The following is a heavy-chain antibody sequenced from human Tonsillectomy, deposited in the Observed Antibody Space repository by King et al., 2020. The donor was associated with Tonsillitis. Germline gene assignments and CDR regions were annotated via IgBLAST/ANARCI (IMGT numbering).Heavy chain of an antibody. D-gene: IGHD3-10*01. CDR2: IYYSGST. CDR1: GGSISSGDYY. CDR3: ASLSITMIRGVTDY. J-gene: IGHJ4*02. Sequence: MQLQESGPGLVKPSQTLSLTCTVSGGSISSGDYYWTWIRQPPGKGLEWIGYIYYSGSTYYNPPLKSRVTISMDTSKNQFSLKLSSVTAADTAVYYCASLSITMIRGVTDYWGQGTLATVSS. V-gene: IGHV4-30-4*01.